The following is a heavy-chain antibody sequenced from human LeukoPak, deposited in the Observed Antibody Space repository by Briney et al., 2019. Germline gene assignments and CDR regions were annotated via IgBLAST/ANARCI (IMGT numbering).Heavy chain of an antibody. Sequence: GGSLRLSCAASGFTFSSYSMNWVRQAPGKGLEWVSYISSSGSTKYYADSVKGRFTISRDNAQNSLYLQMNSLRDEDTAVYYCAIEGYCSGGTCYANWFDTWGQGTLVTVSS. J-gene: IGHJ5*02. D-gene: IGHD2-15*01. CDR1: GFTFSSYS. V-gene: IGHV3-48*02. CDR3: AIEGYCSGGTCYANWFDT. CDR2: ISSSGSTK.